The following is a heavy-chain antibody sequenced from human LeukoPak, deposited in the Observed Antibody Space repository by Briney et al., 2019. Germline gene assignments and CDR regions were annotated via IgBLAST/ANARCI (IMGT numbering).Heavy chain of an antibody. J-gene: IGHJ4*01. V-gene: IGHV3-30*18. CDR3: AKAPVSGSRSPLDY. CDR2: ISYDGSDK. CDR1: GYTFISYG. D-gene: IGHD1-26*01. Sequence: RVSCRASGYTFISYGMHWVRQAPGKGLEWLAVISYDGSDKYYADSVKGRFTISRDNSKNTLFLEMISLRAEDTALYYCAKAPVSGSRSPLDYWGQEPWSPSPQ.